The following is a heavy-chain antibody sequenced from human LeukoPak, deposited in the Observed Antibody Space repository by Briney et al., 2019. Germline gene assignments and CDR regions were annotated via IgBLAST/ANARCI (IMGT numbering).Heavy chain of an antibody. V-gene: IGHV3-30*04. CDR1: GFTFSSYA. CDR3: ARDGGEQQLYRDYYYYYYMDV. D-gene: IGHD6-13*01. J-gene: IGHJ6*03. CDR2: ISYDGSNK. Sequence: PGRSLRLSCAASGFTFSSYAMHWVRQAPGKGPEWVAVISYDGSNKYYADSVKGRFTISRDNSKNTLYLQMNSLRAEDTAVYYCARDGGEQQLYRDYYYYYYMDVWGKGTTVTVSS.